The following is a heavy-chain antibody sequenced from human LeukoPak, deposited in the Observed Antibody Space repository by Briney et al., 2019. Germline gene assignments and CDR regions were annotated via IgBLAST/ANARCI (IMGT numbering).Heavy chain of an antibody. J-gene: IGHJ6*02. V-gene: IGHV4-34*01. CDR3: ASRLYCSSTSCPHYYYGTDV. CDR2: INHSGST. D-gene: IGHD2-2*01. CDR1: GGSFSGYY. Sequence: PSETLSLTCAVYGGSFSGYYWSWIRQPPGKGLEWIGEINHSGSTNYNPSLKSRVTISEDTSKNQFSLKLSSVTAADTAVYYCASRLYCSSTSCPHYYYGTDVWGQGTTVTVSS.